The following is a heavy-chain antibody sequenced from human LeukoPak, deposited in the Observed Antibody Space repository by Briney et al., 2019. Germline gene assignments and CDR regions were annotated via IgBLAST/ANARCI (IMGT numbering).Heavy chain of an antibody. CDR1: GFTFSSYW. Sequence: GGSLRLSCAASGFTFSSYWMSWVRQAPGKGLEWVANIKQDGSEKYYVDSVKGRFTISRDNAKNSLYLQMNSLRAEDTAVYYCASYYYDSSGYSKFPADYRGQGTLVTVSS. V-gene: IGHV3-7*01. CDR3: ASYYYDSSGYSKFPADY. CDR2: IKQDGSEK. D-gene: IGHD3-22*01. J-gene: IGHJ4*02.